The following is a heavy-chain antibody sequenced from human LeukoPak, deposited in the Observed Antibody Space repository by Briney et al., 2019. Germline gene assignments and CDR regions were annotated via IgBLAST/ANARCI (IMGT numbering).Heavy chain of an antibody. V-gene: IGHV4-59*05. CDR1: GGSISSYY. D-gene: IGHD4-17*01. CDR2: IFYSGNT. Sequence: SETLSLTYTVSGGSISSYYWSWIRQPPGKGLEWIGSIFYSGNTYYNPSLESRLTISVDTSKNQFSLRLSSVTAADTAVYYCARSTVTTWVGDFDYWGQGTLVTVSS. CDR3: ARSTVTTWVGDFDY. J-gene: IGHJ4*02.